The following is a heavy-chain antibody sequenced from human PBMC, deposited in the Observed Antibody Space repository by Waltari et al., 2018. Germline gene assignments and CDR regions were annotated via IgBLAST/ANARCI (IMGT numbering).Heavy chain of an antibody. Sequence: QVQLVQSGAEVKRPGASVKVSGKASGYIFTDYYMHWVRQAPGQGLEWMGWINPNSGGTNYAQKFQGRVIMTRDTSIGTVYMELSSLQSDDTAIYYCASWSAPFDYWGQGTLVTVSS. CDR1: GYIFTDYY. J-gene: IGHJ4*02. D-gene: IGHD3-3*01. V-gene: IGHV1-2*02. CDR2: INPNSGGT. CDR3: ASWSAPFDY.